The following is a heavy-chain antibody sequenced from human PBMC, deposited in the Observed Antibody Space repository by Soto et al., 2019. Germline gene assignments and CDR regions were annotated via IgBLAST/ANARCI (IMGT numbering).Heavy chain of an antibody. CDR2: IHYSGST. Sequence: PSETLSLTCTVSGDSITNLYWSWIRQPPGKGLDWIGYIHYSGSTNYNPSLKSRVTMSVDTSKNQFSLKLSSVTAADTAVYYCARGGWSLDSWGQGTLGTVSS. J-gene: IGHJ4*02. V-gene: IGHV4-59*11. D-gene: IGHD2-15*01. CDR1: GDSITNLY. CDR3: ARGGWSLDS.